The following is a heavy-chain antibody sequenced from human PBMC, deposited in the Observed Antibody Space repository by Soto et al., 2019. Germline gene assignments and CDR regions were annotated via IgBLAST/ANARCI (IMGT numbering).Heavy chain of an antibody. CDR3: ARKSTTIDY. J-gene: IGHJ4*02. D-gene: IGHD3-3*01. CDR1: GFTFSSYC. V-gene: IGHV3-33*01. CDR2: IWYDGSNK. Sequence: QVQLVESGGGVVQPGRSLRLSCAASGFTFSSYCMHWVRQAPGKGLEWVAVIWYDGSNKYYADSVKGRFTISSDNSKNTLYLQMNSLRAEDTAVYYCARKSTTIDYWGQGTLVTVSS.